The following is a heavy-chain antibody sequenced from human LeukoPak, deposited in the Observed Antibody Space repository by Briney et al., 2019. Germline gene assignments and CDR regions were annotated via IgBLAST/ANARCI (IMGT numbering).Heavy chain of an antibody. CDR3: ARWGRYYDFWSGYST. D-gene: IGHD3-3*01. Sequence: SETLSLTCTVSGGSISSYYWSWIRQPAGKGLEWTGRIYTSGSTNYNPSLKSRVTMSVDTSKNQFSLKLSSVTAADTAVYYCARWGRYYDFWSGYSTWGQGTLLTVSS. V-gene: IGHV4-4*07. CDR2: IYTSGST. CDR1: GGSISSYY. J-gene: IGHJ5*02.